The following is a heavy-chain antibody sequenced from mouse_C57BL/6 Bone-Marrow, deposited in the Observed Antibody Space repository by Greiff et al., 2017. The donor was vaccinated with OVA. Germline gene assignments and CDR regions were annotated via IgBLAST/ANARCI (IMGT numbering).Heavy chain of an antibody. CDR2: IYYSGTI. CDR1: GISITTGNYR. Sequence: EVKLMESGPGLVKPSQTVFLTCTVTGISITTGNYRWSWIRQFPGNKLEWIGYIYYSGTITYNPSLTSRTTITRDTPKTQFFLEMNSLTAEDTATYYCAREREYYFDYWGQGTTLTVSS. V-gene: IGHV3-5*01. J-gene: IGHJ2*01. CDR3: AREREYYFDY.